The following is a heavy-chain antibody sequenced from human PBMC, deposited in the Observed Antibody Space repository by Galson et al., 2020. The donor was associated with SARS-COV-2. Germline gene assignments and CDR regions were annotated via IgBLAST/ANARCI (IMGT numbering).Heavy chain of an antibody. J-gene: IGHJ4*02. CDR2: IYPGDSDT. V-gene: IGHV5-51*01. CDR3: ARSCSSGNCYYIVY. D-gene: IGHD2-2*01. CDR1: GYTFSSYW. Sequence: GESLKISCSGSGYTFSSYWIGWVRQMPGKGLEWMGIIYPGDSDTRYSPSFKGQVTISADKSISTAYLQWSSLKASDTAMYYCARSCSSGNCYYIVYWGQGTLVTVSS.